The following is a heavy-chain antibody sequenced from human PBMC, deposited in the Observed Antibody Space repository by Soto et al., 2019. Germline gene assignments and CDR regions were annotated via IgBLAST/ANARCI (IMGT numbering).Heavy chain of an antibody. V-gene: IGHV3-23*01. D-gene: IGHD3-3*01. CDR1: GFTFSSYA. J-gene: IGHJ4*02. CDR2: ISGSGGST. Sequence: EVQLLESGGGLVQPGGSLRLSCAASGFTFSSYAMSWVRQAPGKGLEWVSAISGSGGSTYYAASVKGRFTISRDNSKNPLYLQMNSLRAEDTAVYYCAIHYYDQPPTEFDYWGQGTLVTVSS. CDR3: AIHYYDQPPTEFDY.